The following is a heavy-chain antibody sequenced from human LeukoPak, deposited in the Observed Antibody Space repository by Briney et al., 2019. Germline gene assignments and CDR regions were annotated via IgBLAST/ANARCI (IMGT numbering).Heavy chain of an antibody. Sequence: PSETLSLTCTVSGGSISSYYWSWLRQPPGKGLEWIGYIYYSGSTNYNPSLKSRVTISVDTSKNQFSLKLSSVTAADTAVYYCARGLYGGFDYWGQGTLVTVSS. J-gene: IGHJ4*02. CDR1: GGSISSYY. V-gene: IGHV4-59*01. CDR3: ARGLYGGFDY. D-gene: IGHD3-3*01. CDR2: IYYSGST.